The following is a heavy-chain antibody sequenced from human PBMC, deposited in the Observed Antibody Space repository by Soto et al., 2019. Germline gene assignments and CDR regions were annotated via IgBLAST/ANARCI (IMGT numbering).Heavy chain of an antibody. CDR3: GIWAPGGPMVRGSSFDI. J-gene: IGHJ3*02. Sequence: GGSLRLSCAASGFTFSSYSMNWVRQAPGKGLEWVSYISSSSSTIYYADSVKGRFTISRDNAKNSLYLQMNSLRDEDTAVYYCGIWAPGGPMVRGSSFDIWGQGTMVTVSS. CDR2: ISSSSSTI. V-gene: IGHV3-48*02. CDR1: GFTFSSYS. D-gene: IGHD3-10*01.